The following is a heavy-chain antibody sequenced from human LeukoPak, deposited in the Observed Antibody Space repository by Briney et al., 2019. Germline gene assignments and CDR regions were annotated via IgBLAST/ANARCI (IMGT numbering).Heavy chain of an antibody. Sequence: PGGSLRRYCAASGFTFSSYVMIWVRQAPGKGLEWVSGVSGSGSSTYYPDSVKGRFAISRDNSKDTLYLQIDSLRAEDTAIYYCAKGRNAVDIWGQRTMVTVSS. CDR2: VSGSGSST. V-gene: IGHV3-23*01. CDR3: AKGRNAVDI. CDR1: GFTFSSYV. J-gene: IGHJ3*02.